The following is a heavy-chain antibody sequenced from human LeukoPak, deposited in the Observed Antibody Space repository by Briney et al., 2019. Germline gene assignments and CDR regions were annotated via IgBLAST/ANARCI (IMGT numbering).Heavy chain of an antibody. Sequence: PSETLSLTCTVSGGSISSYYWSWIRQPPGKGLEWIGYIYYSGSTNYNPSLKSRVTISVDRSKNQFSLKLSSVTAADTAVYYCARFSMSTRFFDYWGQGTLVTVSS. CDR2: IYYSGST. CDR3: ARFSMSTRFFDY. CDR1: GGSISSYY. V-gene: IGHV4-59*12. J-gene: IGHJ4*02. D-gene: IGHD2-2*01.